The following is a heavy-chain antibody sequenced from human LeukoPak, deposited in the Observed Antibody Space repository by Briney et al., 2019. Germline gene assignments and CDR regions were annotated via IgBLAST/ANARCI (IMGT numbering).Heavy chain of an antibody. V-gene: IGHV3-30*18. CDR2: ISYDGSNK. J-gene: IGHJ4*02. CDR1: GFTFSSYG. CDR3: AKDYGWFGELLS. D-gene: IGHD3-10*01. Sequence: GGSLRLSCAASGFTFSSYGMHWVRQAPGKGLEWVAVISYDGSNKYYAGSVKGRFTISRDNSKNTLYLQMNSLRAEDTAVYYCAKDYGWFGELLSWGQGTLVTVSS.